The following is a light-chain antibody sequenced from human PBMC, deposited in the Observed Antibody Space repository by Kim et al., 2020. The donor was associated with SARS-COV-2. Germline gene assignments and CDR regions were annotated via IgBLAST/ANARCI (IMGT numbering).Light chain of an antibody. CDR2: DAS. CDR3: QQSYSIAPLP. V-gene: IGKV1-39*01. Sequence: SVGDRVTITCRASQSITNCLTWYQQKPGKAPKVLIFDASSLQSGVPSRFSGSGSGTDFTLTISSVHPEDFATSYCQQSYSIAPLPFGGGTKVDI. CDR1: QSITNC. J-gene: IGKJ4*01.